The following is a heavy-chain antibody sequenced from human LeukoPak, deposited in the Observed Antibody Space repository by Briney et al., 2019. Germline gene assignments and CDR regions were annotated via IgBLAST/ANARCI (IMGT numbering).Heavy chain of an antibody. CDR2: ISYDGSNK. CDR3: ARDLPGTGYFDY. CDR1: GFTFSSYA. Sequence: PGGSLRLSCAASGFTFSSYAMHWVRQAPGKGLEWVAVISYDGSNKYYADSVKGRLTISRDNSKNTLYLQMNSLRAEDTAVYYCARDLPGTGYFDYWGQGTLVTVSS. D-gene: IGHD1-1*01. V-gene: IGHV3-30-3*01. J-gene: IGHJ4*02.